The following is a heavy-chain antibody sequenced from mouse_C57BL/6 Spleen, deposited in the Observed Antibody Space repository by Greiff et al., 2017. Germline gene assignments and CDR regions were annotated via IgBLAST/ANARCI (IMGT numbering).Heavy chain of an antibody. V-gene: IGHV1-47*01. J-gene: IGHJ2*01. CDR1: GYTFTTYR. CDR2: FHPYNDDT. D-gene: IGHD1-1*01. CDR3: ARANYGNSYFDY. Sequence: QVQLKQPGAELVKPGASVKMSCKASGYTFTTYRIEWMKQNHGKSLEWIGNFHPYNDDTKYNEKFKSKATVTVEKSSSTAYLELSRLTSDDSAVYYCARANYGNSYFDYWGQGTTLTVSS.